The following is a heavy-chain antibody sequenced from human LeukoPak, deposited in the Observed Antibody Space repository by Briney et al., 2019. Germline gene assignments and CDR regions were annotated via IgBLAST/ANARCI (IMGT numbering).Heavy chain of an antibody. D-gene: IGHD6-13*01. CDR3: ARAGSSSWYL. CDR1: GFIFSSYW. Sequence: GGSLRLSCAASGFIFSSYWMSWVRQAPGKGLEWVANIKRDGSEKYYVDSVKGRFTISRDNAKNSLYLQMNSLRAEDTAVYYCARAGSSSWYLWGQGTMVTVSS. V-gene: IGHV3-7*01. CDR2: IKRDGSEK. J-gene: IGHJ3*01.